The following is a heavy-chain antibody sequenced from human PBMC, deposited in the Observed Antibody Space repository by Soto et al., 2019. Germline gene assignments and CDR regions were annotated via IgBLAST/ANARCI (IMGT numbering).Heavy chain of an antibody. CDR3: ARESAAGWFDP. CDR1: GGPISSGGYY. Sequence: SETLSLTCTVSGGPISSGGYYWSWIRQHPGKGLEWIGYIYYSGSTYYNPSLKSRVTISVDTSKNQFSLKLSSVTAADTAVYYCARESAAGWFDPWGQGTLVTVSS. CDR2: IYYSGST. J-gene: IGHJ5*02. V-gene: IGHV4-30-4*08.